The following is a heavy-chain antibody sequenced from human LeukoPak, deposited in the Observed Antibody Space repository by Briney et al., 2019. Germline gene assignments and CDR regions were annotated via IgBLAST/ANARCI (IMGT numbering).Heavy chain of an antibody. J-gene: IGHJ4*02. V-gene: IGHV4-59*01. Sequence: SETLSLTCTVSGGSISSYYWSWIRQPPGKGLEWIGYIYYSGSTNYNPSLKSRVTISVDTSKNQFSLKLSSVTAADTAVYYCAREDSYGQRLLDYWGQGTLVTVSS. D-gene: IGHD5-18*01. CDR3: AREDSYGQRLLDY. CDR2: IYYSGST. CDR1: GGSISSYY.